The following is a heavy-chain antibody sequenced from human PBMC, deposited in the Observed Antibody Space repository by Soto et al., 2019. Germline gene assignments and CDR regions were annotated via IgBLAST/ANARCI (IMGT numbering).Heavy chain of an antibody. J-gene: IGHJ6*03. CDR1: GFTVSSNY. Sequence: GGSLRLSCAASGFTVSSNYMSWVRQAPGKGLEWVSVIYSGGSTYYADSVKGRFTISRDNSKNTLYLQMNSLRAEDTAVYYCARDWPDCTNGVCENYYYYYYMDVWGKGTTVTVSS. CDR2: IYSGGST. D-gene: IGHD2-8*01. V-gene: IGHV3-66*01. CDR3: ARDWPDCTNGVCENYYYYYYMDV.